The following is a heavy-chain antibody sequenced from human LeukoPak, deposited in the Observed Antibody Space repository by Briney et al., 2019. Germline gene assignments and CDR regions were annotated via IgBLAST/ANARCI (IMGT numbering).Heavy chain of an antibody. CDR3: ARGKRFNRSGYGYYYYMDV. V-gene: IGHV1-8*03. CDR1: GYTFTSYD. Sequence: ASVKVSCKASGYTFTSYDINWVRQATGQGLEWMGWMNPNSGNTGYAQKFQGRVTITRNTSISTAYMELNSLRSEDTAVYYCARGKRFNRSGYGYYYYMDVWGKGTTVTVSS. D-gene: IGHD1-1*01. J-gene: IGHJ6*03. CDR2: MNPNSGNT.